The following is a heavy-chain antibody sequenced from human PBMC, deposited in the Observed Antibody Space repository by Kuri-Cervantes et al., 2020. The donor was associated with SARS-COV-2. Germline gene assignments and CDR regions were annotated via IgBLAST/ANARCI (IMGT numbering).Heavy chain of an antibody. CDR3: AKDGPDSGSYLFDY. Sequence: GESLKISCAASGFTFSSYWMHWVRQAPGKGLVWVSRINSDGSSTSYADSVKGRFTISRDNSKNTLYLQMNSLRAEDTAVYYCAKDGPDSGSYLFDYWGQGTLVTVSS. CDR2: INSDGSST. J-gene: IGHJ4*02. V-gene: IGHV3-74*01. CDR1: GFTFSSYW. D-gene: IGHD1-26*01.